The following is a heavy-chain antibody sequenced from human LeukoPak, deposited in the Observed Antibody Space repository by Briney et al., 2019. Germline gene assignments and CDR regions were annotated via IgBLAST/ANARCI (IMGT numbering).Heavy chain of an antibody. CDR1: GGTFSSYA. J-gene: IGHJ3*02. CDR2: IIPIPGIA. Sequence: ASVKVSCKASGGTFSSYAISWVRQAPGQGLEWMGRIIPIPGIANYAQKLQGRVTMTTDTSTSTAYMELRSLRSDDTAVYYCVREHKEAFDIWGQGTMVTVSS. V-gene: IGHV1-69*04. CDR3: VREHKEAFDI.